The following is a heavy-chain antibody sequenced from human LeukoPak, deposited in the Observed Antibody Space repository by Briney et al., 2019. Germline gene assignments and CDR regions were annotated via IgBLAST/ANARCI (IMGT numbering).Heavy chain of an antibody. CDR2: INPNSGNT. D-gene: IGHD2-8*01. CDR1: GYTFSGSY. CDR3: ARSAEHCNNGVCFTDYYMDV. J-gene: IGHJ6*03. V-gene: IGHV1-2*06. Sequence: ASVKVSCKASGYTFSGSYIHWVRQAPGQRLEWMGRINPNSGNTNDAQNFQGRVTMTRDTSITTAYMELSSLTSADTAVYFCARSAEHCNNGVCFTDYYMDVWGKGTTVTVSS.